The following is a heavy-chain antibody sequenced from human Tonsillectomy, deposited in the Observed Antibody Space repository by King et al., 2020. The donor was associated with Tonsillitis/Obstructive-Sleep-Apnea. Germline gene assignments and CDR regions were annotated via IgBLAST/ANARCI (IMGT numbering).Heavy chain of an antibody. CDR2: ISSSSSYI. J-gene: IGHJ4*02. CDR1: GFTFSSYS. Sequence: VQLVESGGGLVKPGESLRLSCAASGFTFSSYSMNWVRQAPGKGLEWVSSISSSSSYIYYADSVKGRFTISRDNAKNSLYLQMNSLRAEDTAVYYCARSPRGFITIFGVADFDYWGQGTLVTVSS. D-gene: IGHD3-3*01. V-gene: IGHV3-21*01. CDR3: ARSPRGFITIFGVADFDY.